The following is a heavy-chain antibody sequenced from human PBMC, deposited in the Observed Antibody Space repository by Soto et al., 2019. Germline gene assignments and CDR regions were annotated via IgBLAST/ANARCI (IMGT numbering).Heavy chain of an antibody. J-gene: IGHJ4*02. V-gene: IGHV4-30-4*01. Sequence: QVQLQESGPGLVKPSQTLSLTCTVSGGSISSGDYYWSWLRQPPGKGQEGIGYIYYSGSTYYNPSLKSRVTISVDTSKNQFSLKLSSVTAADTAVYYCAREVVYYYDSSGYSPFDYWGQGTLVTVSS. CDR3: AREVVYYYDSSGYSPFDY. CDR2: IYYSGST. CDR1: GGSISSGDYY. D-gene: IGHD3-22*01.